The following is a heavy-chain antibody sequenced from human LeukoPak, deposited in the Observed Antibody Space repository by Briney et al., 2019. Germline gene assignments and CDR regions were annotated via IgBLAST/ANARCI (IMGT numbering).Heavy chain of an antibody. V-gene: IGHV4-30-4*01. CDR2: TYYSGST. CDR1: GVSISSGDYY. D-gene: IGHD3-22*01. CDR3: ARPYYYDSRIDP. Sequence: SETLSLTCTVSGVSISSGDYYWSWIRQPPGKGLEWIGYTYYSGSTYYNPSLKSRATISVDTSKNQFSLKLTSVTAADTAVYYCARPYYYDSRIDPWGQGTLVTVSS. J-gene: IGHJ5*02.